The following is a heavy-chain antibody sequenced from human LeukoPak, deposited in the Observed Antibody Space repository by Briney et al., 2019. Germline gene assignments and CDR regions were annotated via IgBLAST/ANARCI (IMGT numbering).Heavy chain of an antibody. CDR2: IYYSGST. D-gene: IGHD3-22*01. J-gene: IGHJ1*01. V-gene: IGHV4-59*01. Sequence: SETLSLTCTVSGGSISSYYWGWIRQPPGKGLEWIGYIYYSGSTNYNPSLRSRVTISVDTSKNQFSLKLSSVTAADTAVYYCAGHDSSGTYFQHWGQGTLVTVSS. CDR3: AGHDSSGTYFQH. CDR1: GGSISSYY.